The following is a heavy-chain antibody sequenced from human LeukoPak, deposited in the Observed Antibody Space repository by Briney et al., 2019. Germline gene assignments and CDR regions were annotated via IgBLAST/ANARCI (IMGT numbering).Heavy chain of an antibody. CDR2: IYYSGST. J-gene: IGHJ5*02. CDR1: GGSISSYY. V-gene: IGHV4-59*01. CDR3: ARVVTYYDILTGYYPLNWFDP. D-gene: IGHD3-9*01. Sequence: SETLPLTCTVSGGSISSYYWSWIRQPPGKGLEWIGYIYYSGSTNYNPSLKSRVTISVDTSKNQFSLKLSSVTAADTAVYYCARVVTYYDILTGYYPLNWFDPWGQGTLVTVSS.